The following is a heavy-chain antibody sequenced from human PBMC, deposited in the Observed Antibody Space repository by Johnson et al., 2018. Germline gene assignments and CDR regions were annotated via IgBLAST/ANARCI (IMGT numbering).Heavy chain of an antibody. CDR1: GYTLTDLA. CDR3: AATKWHWFDP. Sequence: QVQLQESGAEVKKPGSSVKVSCRVSGYTLTDLAMHWVRQAPGKGLEWMGTFDPEAGETIYAQRLQGRVTITVDTSTDTAYMELSSLRSDDTAVYSCAATKWHWFDPWGQGTRVTVSS. D-gene: IGHD5-12*01. J-gene: IGHJ5*02. CDR2: FDPEAGET. V-gene: IGHV1-24*01.